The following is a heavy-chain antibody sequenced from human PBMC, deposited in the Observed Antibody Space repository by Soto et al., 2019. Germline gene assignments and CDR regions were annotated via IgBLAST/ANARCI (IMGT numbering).Heavy chain of an antibody. J-gene: IGHJ3*02. CDR3: ARDWGYCSSTSCYNGAFDI. D-gene: IGHD2-2*02. V-gene: IGHV4-59*01. Sequence: SETLSLNCTVSGGSISSYYWSWIRQPPGKGLEWIGYIYYSGSTNYNPSLKSRVTISVDTSKNRFSLKLSSVTAADTAVYYCARDWGYCSSTSCYNGAFDIWGQGTMVTVSS. CDR1: GGSISSYY. CDR2: IYYSGST.